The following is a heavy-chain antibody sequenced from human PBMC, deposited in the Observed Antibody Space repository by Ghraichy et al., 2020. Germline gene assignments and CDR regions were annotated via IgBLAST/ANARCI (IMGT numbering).Heavy chain of an antibody. J-gene: IGHJ4*02. V-gene: IGHV3-23*01. D-gene: IGHD1-26*01. Sequence: GGSLRLSCAASGFTFSSYAMNWVRQAPGKGLEWVSAVSSGGGSTYYADSVKGRFTISRDKSKNTLYLQMNSLRVEDTAVYYCAKAGIVGATGPNYFDYWGPGTLVTVSS. CDR1: GFTFSSYA. CDR2: VSSGGGST. CDR3: AKAGIVGATGPNYFDY.